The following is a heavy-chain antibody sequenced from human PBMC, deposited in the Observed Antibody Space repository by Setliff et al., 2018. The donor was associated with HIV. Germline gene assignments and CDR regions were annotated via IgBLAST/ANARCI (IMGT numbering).Heavy chain of an antibody. CDR3: ARSIVPVASGYYYFEY. V-gene: IGHV4-34*01. J-gene: IGHJ4*02. D-gene: IGHD3-3*01. CDR1: GGSFSGYY. CDR2: VTHSGRT. Sequence: PSETLSLTCAVYGGSFSGYYWSWIRQPPGKGLEWIGEVTHSGRTNYNPSLESRVTTSVDTSKKQFSLRLSFVAAGDTAVYYCARSIVPVASGYYYFEYWGQGTLVTVSS.